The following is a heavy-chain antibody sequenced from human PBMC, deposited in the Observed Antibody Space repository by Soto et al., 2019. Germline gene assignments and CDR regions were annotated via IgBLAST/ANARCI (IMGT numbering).Heavy chain of an antibody. CDR2: SYWDDDK. J-gene: IGHJ4*02. D-gene: IGHD6-13*01. V-gene: IGHV2-5*02. Sequence: QITLKESGPPLVKPTQTLTLTCTFSGFSLSTSGVGVGWIRQPPGQALEWLALSYWDDDKRYSPSLKSMLTITKDNPKNQVVLTMTTMDPVDTATYYCAHRLAATGLFDYWGQGTLVTVSS. CDR3: AHRLAATGLFDY. CDR1: GFSLSTSGVG.